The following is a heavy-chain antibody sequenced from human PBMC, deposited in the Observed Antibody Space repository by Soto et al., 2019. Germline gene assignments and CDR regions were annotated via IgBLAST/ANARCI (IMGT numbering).Heavy chain of an antibody. V-gene: IGHV4-59*08. J-gene: IGHJ6*03. Sequence: SETLSLTCTVSGGSISSYNWSWIRQPPGKGLKWIGYIYYSGSTNYNPSHKSRVTISVDTSKNQFSLKLSSVTAADTAVYYCARLGGYYAFWSGIYYMDVWGKGTTVTVSS. D-gene: IGHD3-3*01. CDR1: GGSISSYN. CDR2: IYYSGST. CDR3: ARLGGYYAFWSGIYYMDV.